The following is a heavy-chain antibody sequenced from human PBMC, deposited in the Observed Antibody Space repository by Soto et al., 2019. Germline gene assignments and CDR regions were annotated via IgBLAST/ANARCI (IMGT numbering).Heavy chain of an antibody. CDR2: IIPIFGTA. CDR3: ASTRRGYYYYGMDV. CDR1: GGTFSSYA. Sequence: SVKVSCKASGGTFSSYAISWVRQAPGQGLEWMGGIIPIFGTANYAQKFQGRVTITADETTSTAYMELSSLRSEDTAVYYCASTRRGYYYYGMDVWGQGTTVTVSS. V-gene: IGHV1-69*13. J-gene: IGHJ6*02.